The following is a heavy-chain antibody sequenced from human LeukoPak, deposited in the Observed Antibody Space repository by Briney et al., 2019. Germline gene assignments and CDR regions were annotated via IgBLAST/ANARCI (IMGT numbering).Heavy chain of an antibody. J-gene: IGHJ4*02. D-gene: IGHD3-10*01. CDR1: GGSISSSSYY. V-gene: IGHV4-39*07. CDR2: IYYSGST. CDR3: ARGHTMVRGVNDY. Sequence: KPSETLSLTCTVSGGSISSSSYYWGWIRQPPGKGLEWIGSIYYSGSTYYNPSLKSRVTISVDTSKNQFSLKLSSVTAADTAVYYCARGHTMVRGVNDYWGQGTLVTVSS.